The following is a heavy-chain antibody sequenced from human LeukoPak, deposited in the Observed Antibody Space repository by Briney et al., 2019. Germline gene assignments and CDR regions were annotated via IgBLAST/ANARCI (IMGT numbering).Heavy chain of an antibody. J-gene: IGHJ6*02. Sequence: GASVKVSCKASGYTFGGYYLQWVRQAPGQGLEWMGWINPDSGGTEYAQRFQGRVTMTRDKSISTAYMELSRLRSDDTAVYYCARDHCSANSCYEDYYNGVDVWGQGTTVTVSS. CDR1: GYTFGGYY. CDR3: ARDHCSANSCYEDYYNGVDV. CDR2: INPDSGGT. D-gene: IGHD2-2*01. V-gene: IGHV1-2*02.